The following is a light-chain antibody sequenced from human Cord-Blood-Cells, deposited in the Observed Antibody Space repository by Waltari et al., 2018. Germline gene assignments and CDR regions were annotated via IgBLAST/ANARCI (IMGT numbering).Light chain of an antibody. CDR2: RNN. J-gene: IGLJ3*02. Sequence: SVLTQPPSASGTPGQRVTISCPGSSSNLGSNYVYWYQQLPGTAPKLLIYRNNQRPSGVPDRFSGSKSGTSASLAISGLRSEDEADYYCAAWDDSFNWVFGGGTKLTVL. CDR1: SSNLGSNY. V-gene: IGLV1-47*01. CDR3: AAWDDSFNWV.